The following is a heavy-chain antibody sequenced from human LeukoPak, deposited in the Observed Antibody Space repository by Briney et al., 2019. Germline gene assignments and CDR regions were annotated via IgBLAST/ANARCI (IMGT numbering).Heavy chain of an antibody. J-gene: IGHJ4*02. CDR2: ISAYNGNT. V-gene: IGHV1-18*01. CDR3: ARVDCSGGSCYLNTNYFDY. Sequence: ASVKVSCKASGYTFTSYGISWVRQAPGQGLEWMGWISAYNGNTNYAQKLQGRVTMTTDISTSTAYMELRSLRSDDTAVYYCARVDCSGGSCYLNTNYFDYWGQGTLVTVSS. CDR1: GYTFTSYG. D-gene: IGHD2-15*01.